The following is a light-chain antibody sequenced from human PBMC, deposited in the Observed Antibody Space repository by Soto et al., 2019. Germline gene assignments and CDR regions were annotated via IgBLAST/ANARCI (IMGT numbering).Light chain of an antibody. Sequence: QSVLTQPPSASGAPGQRVTISCSGSTSNIGSHSVNWYRQLPGTAPKVVMFANDERPSGVPDRISGSKSGTSASLVIGGLQFEDEADYYCAAWDDSLNGHLVFGGGTKLTVL. CDR3: AAWDDSLNGHLV. V-gene: IGLV1-44*01. J-gene: IGLJ2*01. CDR1: TSNIGSHS. CDR2: AND.